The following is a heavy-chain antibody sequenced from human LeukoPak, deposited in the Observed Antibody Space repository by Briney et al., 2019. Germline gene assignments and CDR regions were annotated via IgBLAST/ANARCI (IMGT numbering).Heavy chain of an antibody. D-gene: IGHD2-15*01. Sequence: GGSLRLSCAASGFTFNTYTMNWVRQAPGKGLEWVSYISSSSSTIYYADSVKGRFTISRDNAKNSLDLQMNSLRDEDTAVYYCARARASGRSGFDYWGQGTLVTVSS. V-gene: IGHV3-48*02. J-gene: IGHJ4*02. CDR2: ISSSSSTI. CDR3: ARARASGRSGFDY. CDR1: GFTFNTYT.